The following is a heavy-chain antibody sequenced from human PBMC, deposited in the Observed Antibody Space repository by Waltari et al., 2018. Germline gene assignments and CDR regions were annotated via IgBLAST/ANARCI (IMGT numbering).Heavy chain of an antibody. CDR2: IIPIFGTP. Sequence: QVHLVQSGAEVKKPGSSVKVSCKASGGTFGSYSVAWVRQAAGQGLEWLGGIIPIFGTPQYAQNCQGRVTLTADAATTTAYLELSGLTSEDTAIYYCARRNLGFAFDVWGQGTLVIVSS. CDR1: GGTFGSYS. V-gene: IGHV1-69*12. J-gene: IGHJ3*01. CDR3: ARRNLGFAFDV. D-gene: IGHD1-26*01.